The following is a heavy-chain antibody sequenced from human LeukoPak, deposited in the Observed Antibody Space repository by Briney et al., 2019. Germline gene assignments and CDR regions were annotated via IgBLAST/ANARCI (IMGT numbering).Heavy chain of an antibody. V-gene: IGHV3-66*01. J-gene: IGHJ4*02. CDR3: ARDRGSSGSGS. CDR2: IYSGCST. D-gene: IGHD3-10*01. CDR1: LFTVSNNY. Sequence: GLALTLSCAASLFTVSNNYMSLVRQAPRKGLEGVAVIYSGCSTYYADSVTGRFTISRNKSNNTLYLQMNSLRAEDTAVYSCARDRGSSGSGSWGQGTLVTVYS.